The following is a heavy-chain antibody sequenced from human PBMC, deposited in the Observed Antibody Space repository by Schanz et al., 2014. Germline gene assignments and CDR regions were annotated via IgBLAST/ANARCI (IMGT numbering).Heavy chain of an antibody. D-gene: IGHD3-3*01. Sequence: EVQLVQSGGGLVQPGGSLRLSCAASGFTFSSYAVDWIRQAPGQGLEWMARRIGSGSSVFYAESLKGRFTISRDNLKNTVYLQLNSLRAGDTAVYYCAKDGRLPYYETGSDFDYWGQGTLXAVSS. CDR1: GFTFSSYA. V-gene: IGHV3-23*04. CDR3: AKDGRLPYYETGSDFDY. J-gene: IGHJ4*02. CDR2: RIGSGSSV.